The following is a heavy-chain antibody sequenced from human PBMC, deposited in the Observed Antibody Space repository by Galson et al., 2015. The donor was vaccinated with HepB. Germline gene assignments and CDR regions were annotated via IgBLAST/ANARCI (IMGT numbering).Heavy chain of an antibody. V-gene: IGHV7-4-1*02. D-gene: IGHD2-15*01. J-gene: IGHJ6*02. CDR3: ARDRGEIYCSGGSCYDYYYYGMDV. Sequence: SVKVSCKASGYTFTSYAMNWVRQAPGQGLEWMGWINTNTGNPTYAQGFTGRFVFSLDTSVSTAYLQISSLKAEDTAVYYCARDRGEIYCSGGSCYDYYYYGMDVWGQGTTVTVSS. CDR1: GYTFTSYA. CDR2: INTNTGNP.